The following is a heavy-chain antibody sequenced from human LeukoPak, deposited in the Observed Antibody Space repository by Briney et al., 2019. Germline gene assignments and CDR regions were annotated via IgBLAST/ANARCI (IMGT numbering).Heavy chain of an antibody. D-gene: IGHD4-23*01. V-gene: IGHV4-39*07. CDR1: GDSISSSSYF. Sequence: PSETLSLTCTVSGDSISSSSYFWGWIRQPPGKGLEWIARVYYSGNTYYNPSLKSRFTISVDTSKNQFSLRLTSVTAADTAVYYCARVARYGGYTQYFQPWGQGTLVTVSS. CDR2: VYYSGNT. J-gene: IGHJ1*01. CDR3: ARVARYGGYTQYFQP.